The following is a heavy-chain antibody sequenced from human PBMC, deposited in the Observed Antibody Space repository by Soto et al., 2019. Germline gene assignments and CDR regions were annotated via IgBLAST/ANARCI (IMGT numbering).Heavy chain of an antibody. CDR1: GGTFSSYA. Sequence: QVQLVQSGAEVKKPGSSVKVSCKASGGTFSSYAISWVRQAPGQGLEWMGGIIPIFGTANYAQKFQGRVTITADDSTSTAYMERSSLRSEDTAVYYCARIGGDSSGYYSPPSIWYFDLWGRGTLVTVSS. D-gene: IGHD3-22*01. V-gene: IGHV1-69*01. CDR3: ARIGGDSSGYYSPPSIWYFDL. J-gene: IGHJ2*01. CDR2: IIPIFGTA.